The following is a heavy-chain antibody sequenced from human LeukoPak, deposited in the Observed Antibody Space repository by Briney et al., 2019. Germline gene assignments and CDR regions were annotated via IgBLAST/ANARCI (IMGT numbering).Heavy chain of an antibody. CDR3: ARGGGHIVVVPAAFNWFDP. V-gene: IGHV1-18*01. D-gene: IGHD2-2*01. J-gene: IGHJ5*02. Sequence: ASVKVSCKASGYTFTSYGISWVRQAPGQGLEWMGWISAYNGNTNYAQKLQGRVTMTTDTSTSTACMELRSLRSDDTAVYYCARGGGHIVVVPAAFNWFDPWGQGTLVTVSS. CDR2: ISAYNGNT. CDR1: GYTFTSYG.